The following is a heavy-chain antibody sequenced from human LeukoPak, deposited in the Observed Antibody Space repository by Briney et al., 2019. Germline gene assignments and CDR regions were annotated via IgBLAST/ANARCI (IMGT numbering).Heavy chain of an antibody. D-gene: IGHD3-16*02. J-gene: IGHJ6*02. CDR1: GFTFADYG. CDR3: ANSRRPWGGYHYGMDV. Sequence: PGGSLRLSCAASGFTFADYGMHWVRQAPGKGLEWVAVISYDGTSKYYADSVKGRFTISRDNSKNTLYLQMNRLRSEDTAVYYCANSRRPWGGYHYGMDVWGQGTTVTVSS. V-gene: IGHV3-30*18. CDR2: ISYDGTSK.